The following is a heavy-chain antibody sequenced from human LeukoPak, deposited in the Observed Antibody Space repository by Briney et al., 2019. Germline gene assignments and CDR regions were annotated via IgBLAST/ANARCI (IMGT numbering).Heavy chain of an antibody. CDR3: AKDGRTYYYDSSGPVDFDY. Sequence: GGSLRLSCAASGFTFSSYGMHWVRQAPGKGLEWVAVISYDGSNKYYADSVKGRFTTSRDNSKNTLYLQMNSLRAEDTAVYYCAKDGRTYYYDSSGPVDFDYWGQGTLVTVSS. CDR2: ISYDGSNK. D-gene: IGHD3-22*01. V-gene: IGHV3-30*18. J-gene: IGHJ4*02. CDR1: GFTFSSYG.